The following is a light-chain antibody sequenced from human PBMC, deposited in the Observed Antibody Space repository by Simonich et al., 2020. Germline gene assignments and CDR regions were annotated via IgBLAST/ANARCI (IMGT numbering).Light chain of an antibody. CDR3: SSYTSSSFWV. CDR2: EDN. CDR1: SGSIASNY. Sequence: NFMLTQPHSVSESPGKTVTISCTRSSGSIASNYVQWYQQRPGSSPTTVIYEDNQRPSGVPVRFSGSIDSSSNSASLTISGLKTEDEADYYCSSYTSSSFWVFGGGTKLTVL. J-gene: IGLJ3*02. V-gene: IGLV6-57*01.